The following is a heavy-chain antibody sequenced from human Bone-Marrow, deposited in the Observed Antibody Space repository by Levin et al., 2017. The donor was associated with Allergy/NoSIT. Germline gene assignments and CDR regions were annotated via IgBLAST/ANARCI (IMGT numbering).Heavy chain of an antibody. J-gene: IGHJ6*02. CDR3: GRRRVPPSTPWFYGLDV. Sequence: PLASVKVSCKTSGDTFSTNAISWVRQAPGQGLEWIGEINPLFGVGTYAQKFRGRVTITADESTTTAYLDLTALTLEDTAVYYCGRRRVPPSTPWFYGLDVWGQGTTVTVAS. V-gene: IGHV1-69*13. D-gene: IGHD3-22*01. CDR2: INPLFGVG. CDR1: GDTFSTNA.